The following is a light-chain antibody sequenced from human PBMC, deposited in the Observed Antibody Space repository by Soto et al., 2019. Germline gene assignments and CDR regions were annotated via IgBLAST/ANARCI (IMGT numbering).Light chain of an antibody. J-gene: IGLJ1*01. Sequence: QSALTQPPSASGSPGQSVTISCTGTSSDVGGYHYVSWYQQHPGKAPKLIIYEVSKRPSGVPDRFSGSKSGNTASLTVSGLQAEDEADYYCSSYAGTSTYVFGTGTKLTVL. V-gene: IGLV2-8*01. CDR2: EVS. CDR3: SSYAGTSTYV. CDR1: SSDVGGYHY.